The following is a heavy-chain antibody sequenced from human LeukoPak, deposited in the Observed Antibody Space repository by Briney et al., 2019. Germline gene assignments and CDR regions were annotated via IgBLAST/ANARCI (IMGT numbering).Heavy chain of an antibody. CDR2: INHSGST. D-gene: IGHD1-26*01. Sequence: SETLSPTCAVYGVSFSGYYWSWIRQPPGKGLEWIGEINHSGSTNYNPSLKSRVTISVDTSKNQFSLKLTSVTAADTAVYYYARGEQWELLPTRWGQGTLVTVSS. CDR1: GVSFSGYY. CDR3: ARGEQWELLPTR. V-gene: IGHV4-34*01. J-gene: IGHJ4*02.